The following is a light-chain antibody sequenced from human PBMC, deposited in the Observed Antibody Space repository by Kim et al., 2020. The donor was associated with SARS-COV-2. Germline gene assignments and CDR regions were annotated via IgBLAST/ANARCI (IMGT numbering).Light chain of an antibody. CDR1: NSGYKS. Sequence: APGKTARISCGGENSGYKSVYWYRQKPGQAPVVVSSYYNDRPSGIPERFTGYNSGNSATLTIRRVEAGDEADYYCQVWDRSSDQYVFGTGTKVTVL. J-gene: IGLJ1*01. CDR3: QVWDRSSDQYV. CDR2: YYN. V-gene: IGLV3-21*04.